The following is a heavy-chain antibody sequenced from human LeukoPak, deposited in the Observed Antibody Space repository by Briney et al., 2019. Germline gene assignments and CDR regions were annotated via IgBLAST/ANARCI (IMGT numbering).Heavy chain of an antibody. J-gene: IGHJ1*01. CDR1: GFTFGDYA. CDR2: ISWNSGSI. D-gene: IGHD6-19*01. V-gene: IGHV3-9*01. Sequence: PGRSLRLSCAASGFTFGDYAMHWVRQAPGKGLKWVSGISWNSGSIGYADSVKGRFTISRDNAKNSLYLQMNSLRAEDTALYYCAKADSASYSSGWYGHFQHWGQGTLVTVSS. CDR3: AKADSASYSSGWYGHFQH.